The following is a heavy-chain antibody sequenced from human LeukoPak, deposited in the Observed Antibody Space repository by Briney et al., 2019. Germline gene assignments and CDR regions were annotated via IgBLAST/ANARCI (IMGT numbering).Heavy chain of an antibody. CDR1: GFTFSSYA. V-gene: IGHV3-23*01. J-gene: IGHJ5*02. D-gene: IGHD2-15*01. Sequence: PGGSLRLSCAASGFTFSSYAMSWVRQAPGKGLEWVSAISGSGGSTYYADSVKGRFTISRDNSKSTLYQQMNSLRAEDTAVYYCAKGYCSGGSCWYWFDPWGQGTLVTVSS. CDR3: AKGYCSGGSCWYWFDP. CDR2: ISGSGGST.